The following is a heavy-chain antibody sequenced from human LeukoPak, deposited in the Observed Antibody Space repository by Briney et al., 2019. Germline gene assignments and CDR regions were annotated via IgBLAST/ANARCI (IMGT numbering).Heavy chain of an antibody. D-gene: IGHD3-16*02. CDR1: GYTLTELS. V-gene: IGHV1-24*01. CDR2: FDPEDGET. J-gene: IGHJ4*02. Sequence: ASVKVSCKVSGYTLTELSMRWVRQAPGKGLEWMGGFDPEDGETIYAQKFQGRVTMTEDTSTDTAYMELSSLRSEDTAVYYCATVRGMITFGGVIPYYFDYWGQGTLVTVSS. CDR3: ATVRGMITFGGVIPYYFDY.